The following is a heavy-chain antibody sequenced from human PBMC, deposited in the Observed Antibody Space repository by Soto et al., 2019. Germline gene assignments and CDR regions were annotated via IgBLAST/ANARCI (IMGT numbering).Heavy chain of an antibody. CDR1: GGSISSSNW. D-gene: IGHD6-13*01. J-gene: IGHJ4*02. CDR3: ATLLGGGSSWYFDY. V-gene: IGHV4-4*02. CDR2: IYHSGNT. Sequence: QVQLQESGPGLVKPSGTLSLTCTASGGSISSSNWCSWVRQSPGKGLEWIGEIYHSGNTLYNPSLKSRVTMSVDKSKNQFSLKVNSVTAADTAVYYCATLLGGGSSWYFDYWGQGTLVTVSS.